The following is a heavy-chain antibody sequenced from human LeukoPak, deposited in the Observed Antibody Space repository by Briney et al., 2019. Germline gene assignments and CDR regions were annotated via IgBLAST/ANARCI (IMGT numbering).Heavy chain of an antibody. J-gene: IGHJ4*02. CDR1: GFTFSTYV. CDR3: AKGQLFVLGY. CDR2: ISSNGDNT. Sequence: PGGSLRLSCSVSGFTFSTYVMHWVRQAPGKGLEYVSAISSNGDNTYYADSVKGRFTISRDNSKNTLYLQMNSLRAEDTAVYYCAKGQLFVLGYWGQGTLVTVSS. V-gene: IGHV3-64*04. D-gene: IGHD5-18*01.